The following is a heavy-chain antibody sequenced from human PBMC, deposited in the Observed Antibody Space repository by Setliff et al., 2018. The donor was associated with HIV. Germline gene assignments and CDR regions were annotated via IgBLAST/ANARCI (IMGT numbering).Heavy chain of an antibody. J-gene: IGHJ1*01. CDR2: IYNSVTT. CDR3: ARAGYYGSTSYWEYFQH. Sequence: PSETLSLTCIVSGASISSNTWSWIRQAPGKGLQWIGFIYNSVTTNYNPSLKSRVTISLDTSKNQFSLKLSSVTAADTAVYYCARAGYYGSTSYWEYFQHWGKGTLVTVSS. CDR1: GASISSNT. D-gene: IGHD3-22*01. V-gene: IGHV4-59*01.